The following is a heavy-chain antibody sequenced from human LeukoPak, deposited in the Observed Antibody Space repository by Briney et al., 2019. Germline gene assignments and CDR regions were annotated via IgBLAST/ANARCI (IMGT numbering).Heavy chain of an antibody. D-gene: IGHD2-2*01. V-gene: IGHV3-23*01. CDR3: AKWYCSSTSCPYWFDP. CDR2: ISGGGGST. J-gene: IGHJ5*02. CDR1: GFTFSSYA. Sequence: QPGGSLRLSCAASGFTFSSYAMSWVRQAPGKGLELVSAISGGGGSTYYADSVKGRFTIYRDNSRKTLYLQMNSLRAEDTAVYYCAKWYCSSTSCPYWFDPWGQGTLVTVSS.